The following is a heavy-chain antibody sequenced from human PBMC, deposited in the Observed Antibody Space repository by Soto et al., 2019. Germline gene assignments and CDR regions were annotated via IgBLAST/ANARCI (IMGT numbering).Heavy chain of an antibody. D-gene: IGHD6-19*01. J-gene: IGHJ4*02. CDR3: ARCRYNSGWHDALFFFDY. CDR1: GGTFNSYA. CDR2: IIPIFDTT. Sequence: QVQLVQSGAEVKRPGSSVKVSCKVSGGTFNSYALSWVRQAPGQGLEWMGGIIPIFDTTKYIQKFQGRVTITADESTSTAYMELSSLRSDDTAVYYCARCRYNSGWHDALFFFDYWGQGTLVTVSS. V-gene: IGHV1-69*01.